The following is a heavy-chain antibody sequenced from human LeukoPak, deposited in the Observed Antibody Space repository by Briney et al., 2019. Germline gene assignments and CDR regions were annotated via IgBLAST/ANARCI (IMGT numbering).Heavy chain of an antibody. J-gene: IGHJ2*01. D-gene: IGHD3-10*01. V-gene: IGHV3-30*04. CDR1: GFCISTYS. Sequence: GGSLTLSCAASGFCISTYSMRWVRQVPGKGLGWAAVLPSLGRQEYYADCVKGRFNISGDNSKNTLFLQMNSLRVEDTGLYYCARSFAGAPFDLWGRGTLVTVSS. CDR3: ARSFAGAPFDL. CDR2: LPSLGRQE.